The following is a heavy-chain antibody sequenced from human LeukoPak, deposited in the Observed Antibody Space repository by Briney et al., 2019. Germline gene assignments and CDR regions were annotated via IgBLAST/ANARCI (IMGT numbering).Heavy chain of an antibody. J-gene: IGHJ3*02. V-gene: IGHV3-48*02. CDR2: ISSSSSTI. CDR3: AREYSSSSGRAFDI. CDR1: GFTLSTYT. D-gene: IGHD6-6*01. Sequence: GGSLRLSCAASGFTLSTYTMNWVRQAPGKGLQWFSYISSSSSTIYYADSVMGRFTISRDNAKNSLYLQMNSLRDEDTAVYYCAREYSSSSGRAFDIWGQGTMVTVSS.